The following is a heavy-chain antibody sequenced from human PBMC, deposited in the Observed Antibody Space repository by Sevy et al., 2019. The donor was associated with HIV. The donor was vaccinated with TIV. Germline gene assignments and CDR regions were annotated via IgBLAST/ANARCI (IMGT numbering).Heavy chain of an antibody. J-gene: IGHJ4*02. Sequence: GGSLRLSCAASGFTFSSYAMSWVRQAPGKGLEWVSAISGSGGSTYYADSVKGRFTISRDNSKNTLYLQMNSLRAEDTAVYYCAKDYDYVWGSFDYWGQRTLVTVSS. CDR2: ISGSGGST. D-gene: IGHD3-16*01. CDR3: AKDYDYVWGSFDY. CDR1: GFTFSSYA. V-gene: IGHV3-23*01.